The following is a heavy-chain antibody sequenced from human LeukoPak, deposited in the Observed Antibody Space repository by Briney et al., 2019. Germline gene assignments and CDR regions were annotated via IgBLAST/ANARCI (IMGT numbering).Heavy chain of an antibody. Sequence: GASVKVSCKVSGYTITELSMHWVRQAPGKGLEWMGGFDPEDGETIYAQKFQGRVTMTEDTSTDTAYMELSSLRSEDTAVYYCAGRDCSSTSCPFDYWGQGTLVTVSS. V-gene: IGHV1-24*01. D-gene: IGHD2-2*01. CDR1: GYTITELS. CDR2: FDPEDGET. J-gene: IGHJ4*01. CDR3: AGRDCSSTSCPFDY.